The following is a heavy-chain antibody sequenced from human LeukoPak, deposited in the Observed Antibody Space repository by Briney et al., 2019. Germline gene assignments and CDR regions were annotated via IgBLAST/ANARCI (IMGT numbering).Heavy chain of an antibody. V-gene: IGHV1-69*13. D-gene: IGHD2-2*02. Sequence: GASVKVSCKASGGTLSSYAISWVRQAPGQGLEWMGGIIPIFGTANYAQKFQGRVTITADESTSTAYMELSSLRSEDTAVYYCARGRDCSSTSCYSLKPRGAWFDPWGQGTLVTVSS. CDR2: IIPIFGTA. J-gene: IGHJ5*02. CDR3: ARGRDCSSTSCYSLKPRGAWFDP. CDR1: GGTLSSYA.